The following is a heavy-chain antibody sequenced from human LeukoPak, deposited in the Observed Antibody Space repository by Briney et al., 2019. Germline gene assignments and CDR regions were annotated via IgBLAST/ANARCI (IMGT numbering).Heavy chain of an antibody. J-gene: IGHJ6*02. D-gene: IGHD6-19*01. Sequence: PGGSLRLSCAASGFTFSSYSMNWLRQAPGKGLEWVSSISSSSSYIYYADSVKGRFTITRDNAKNSLYLQMNSLRAEDTAVYYCARDKYVDSSGWYAPHYYYYGMDVWGQGTTVTVSS. CDR2: ISSSSSYI. CDR1: GFTFSSYS. V-gene: IGHV3-21*01. CDR3: ARDKYVDSSGWYAPHYYYYGMDV.